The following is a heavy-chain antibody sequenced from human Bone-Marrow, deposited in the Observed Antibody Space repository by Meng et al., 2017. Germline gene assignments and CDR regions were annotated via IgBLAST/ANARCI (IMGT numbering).Heavy chain of an antibody. Sequence: QVQLVQSGAEVKKPGASVKVSCKAFGYTFTSSAIHWVRQAPGQSLEWMGWITPGSGNTKYSQKFQGRVTITRDTSASTAYMELSTLRSEDTAVYYCARDFTSGPSGDPWGQGTLVTVSS. CDR1: GYTFTSSA. V-gene: IGHV1-3*01. J-gene: IGHJ5*02. CDR3: ARDFTSGPSGDP. D-gene: IGHD6-19*01. CDR2: ITPGSGNT.